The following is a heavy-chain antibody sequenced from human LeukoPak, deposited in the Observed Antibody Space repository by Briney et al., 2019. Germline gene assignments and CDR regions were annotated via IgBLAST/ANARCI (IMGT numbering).Heavy chain of an antibody. Sequence: GGSLRLSCAASGFTFSSYSMNWVRQAPGKGLEWVSYISSSSSTIYYADSVKGRFTISRDNAENSLYLQMNSLRAEDTAVYYCARDGITIFGVVIPAFDYWGQGTLVTVSS. J-gene: IGHJ4*02. D-gene: IGHD3-3*01. CDR3: ARDGITIFGVVIPAFDY. CDR1: GFTFSSYS. V-gene: IGHV3-48*01. CDR2: ISSSSSTI.